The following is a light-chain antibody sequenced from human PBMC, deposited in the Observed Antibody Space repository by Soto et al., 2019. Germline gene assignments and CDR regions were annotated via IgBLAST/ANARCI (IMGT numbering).Light chain of an antibody. CDR1: QGISNY. Sequence: DIKMTQSPSSLSASVGDSVTITCRASQGISNYLAWYQQQPGKVPKLLIYVASTLQSGVPSRFSCSGSGTDFTLTISSLQPEDVATYYCQKYNSAPWTFGQGNKVEIK. CDR3: QKYNSAPWT. CDR2: VAS. V-gene: IGKV1-27*01. J-gene: IGKJ1*01.